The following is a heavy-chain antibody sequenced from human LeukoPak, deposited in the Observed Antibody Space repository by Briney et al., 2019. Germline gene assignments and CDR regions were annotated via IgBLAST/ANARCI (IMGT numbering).Heavy chain of an antibody. J-gene: IGHJ5*02. CDR3: ARSFYDYVWGSYRYPFDP. CDR1: GYTFTSYD. CDR2: MNPNSGNT. D-gene: IGHD3-16*02. V-gene: IGHV1-8*01. Sequence: ASVKVSCKAFGYTFTSYDINWVRQATGQGLEWMGWMNPNSGNTGYAQKFQGRVTMTRNTSISTAYMELSSLRSEDTAVYYCARSFYDYVWGSYRYPFDPWGQGTLVTVSS.